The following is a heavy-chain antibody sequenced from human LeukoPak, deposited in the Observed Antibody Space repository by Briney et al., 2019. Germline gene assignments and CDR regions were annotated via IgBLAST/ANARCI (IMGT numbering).Heavy chain of an antibody. CDR3: ARDHSSASYTYYYYYMDV. CDR2: INHSGST. Sequence: SETLSLTCAVYGGSFSGYYWSWLRQPPGKGLEWIGEINHSGSTNYNPSLKSRVTISVDTSKNQFSLKLTSATAADTAAYYCARDHSSASYTYYYYYMDVWGKGTTVTVSS. CDR1: GGSFSGYY. D-gene: IGHD1-26*01. V-gene: IGHV4-34*01. J-gene: IGHJ6*03.